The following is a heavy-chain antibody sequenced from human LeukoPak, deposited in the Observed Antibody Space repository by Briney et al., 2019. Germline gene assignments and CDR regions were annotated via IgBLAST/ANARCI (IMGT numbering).Heavy chain of an antibody. J-gene: IGHJ5*02. CDR1: GFTFSSYW. CDR3: VRGVGGDSRFDP. Sequence: PGGSLRLSCAASGFTFSSYWMHWVRQAPGKGLVWVSRINSDGSSTRYADSVKGRFTISRDNAKNTLYLQMNSLRAEDTAVYYCVRGVGGDSRFDPWGRGTLVTVSS. D-gene: IGHD1-26*01. V-gene: IGHV3-74*01. CDR2: INSDGSST.